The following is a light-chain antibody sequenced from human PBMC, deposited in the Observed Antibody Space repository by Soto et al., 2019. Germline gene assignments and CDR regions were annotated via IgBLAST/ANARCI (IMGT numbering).Light chain of an antibody. Sequence: QSALTQPASVSGSPGQSITISCTGTSSDIGAYNYVSWYQQHPGKAPKVMIYEVTYRPSGVSHRFSASKSGNTASLTISGLQAEDEAEYYCSSYRSGSTLVVFGGGTKLTVL. CDR2: EVT. V-gene: IGLV2-14*01. CDR3: SSYRSGSTLVV. J-gene: IGLJ2*01. CDR1: SSDIGAYNY.